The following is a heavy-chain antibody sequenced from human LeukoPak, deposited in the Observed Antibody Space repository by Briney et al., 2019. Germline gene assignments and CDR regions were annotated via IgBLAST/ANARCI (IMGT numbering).Heavy chain of an antibody. Sequence: SETLSLTCTVSGGSISSYYWSWIRQPAGKGLEWIGRIYTSGSTNYNPSLKSRVTMSVDTSKNQFSLKLSSVTAADTAVYYCARDKEDDFWSGFQVGYYYYMDVWGKGTTVTVSS. CDR2: IYTSGST. CDR3: ARDKEDDFWSGFQVGYYYYMDV. V-gene: IGHV4-4*07. CDR1: GGSISSYY. D-gene: IGHD3-3*01. J-gene: IGHJ6*03.